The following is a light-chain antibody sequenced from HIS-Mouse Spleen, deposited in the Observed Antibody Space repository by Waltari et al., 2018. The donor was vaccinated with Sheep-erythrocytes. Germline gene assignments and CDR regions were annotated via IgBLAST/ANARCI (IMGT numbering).Light chain of an antibody. V-gene: IGLV2-23*01. CDR3: CSYAGSSTPWV. J-gene: IGLJ3*02. CDR1: SSDVGSYNL. Sequence: QSALTQPASVSGSPGQSITISCTGTSSDVGSYNLVSWYQQHPGKAPKLMIYEGSKRPSGVSNRFSGSKSGNTVSLTISGLQAEDEADYYCCSYAGSSTPWVFGGWTKLTVL. CDR2: EGS.